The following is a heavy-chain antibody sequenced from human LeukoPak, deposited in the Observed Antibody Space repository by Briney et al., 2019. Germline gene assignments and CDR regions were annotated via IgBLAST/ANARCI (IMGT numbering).Heavy chain of an antibody. Sequence: PGRSLRLSCAASGFTFSSYGMHWVRQAPGKGLEWVAVIWYDGSNKYYADSVKGRFTISRDNSKNTLYLQMNSLRAEDTAVYYCAREGPTVTTLDYWGRGTLVTVSS. D-gene: IGHD4-17*01. CDR1: GFTFSSYG. J-gene: IGHJ4*02. V-gene: IGHV3-33*01. CDR2: IWYDGSNK. CDR3: AREGPTVTTLDY.